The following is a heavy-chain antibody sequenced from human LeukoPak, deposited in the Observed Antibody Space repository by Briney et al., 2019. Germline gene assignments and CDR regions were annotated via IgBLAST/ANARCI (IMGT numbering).Heavy chain of an antibody. CDR3: ARDGGYSYGFDY. Sequence: GGSLRLSCAGSGFTFSSYSMNWVRQAPGKGLEWVSSISSSSSYIYYADSVKGRFTISRDNAKNSLYLQMNSLRAEDTAVYYCARDGGYSYGFDYWGQGTLVTVSS. J-gene: IGHJ4*02. CDR1: GFTFSSYS. CDR2: ISSSSSYI. V-gene: IGHV3-21*01. D-gene: IGHD5-18*01.